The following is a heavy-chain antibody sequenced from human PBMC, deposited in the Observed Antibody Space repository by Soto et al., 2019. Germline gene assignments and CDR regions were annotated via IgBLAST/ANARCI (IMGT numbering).Heavy chain of an antibody. CDR3: AADYDFPLLYYYYGMDV. D-gene: IGHD3-3*01. Sequence: GASVKVSCKASGFTFTSSAVQWVRQARGQRLEWIGWIVVGSGNTNYAQKFQERVTITRDMSTSTAYMELSSLRSEDTAVYYCAADYDFPLLYYYYGMDVWGQGTTVTVSS. V-gene: IGHV1-58*01. J-gene: IGHJ6*02. CDR2: IVVGSGNT. CDR1: GFTFTSSA.